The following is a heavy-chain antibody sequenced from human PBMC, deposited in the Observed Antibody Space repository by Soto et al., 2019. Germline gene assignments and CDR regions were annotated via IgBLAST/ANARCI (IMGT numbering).Heavy chain of an antibody. D-gene: IGHD4-17*01. J-gene: IGHJ4*02. Sequence: SVKVSCKASGGTFSSYAISWVRRAPGQGLEWMGGIIPIFGTANYAQKFQGRVTITADKSTSTAYMELSSLRSEDTAVYYCARGLDYGDPFDYWGQGTLVTVSS. V-gene: IGHV1-69*06. CDR2: IIPIFGTA. CDR1: GGTFSSYA. CDR3: ARGLDYGDPFDY.